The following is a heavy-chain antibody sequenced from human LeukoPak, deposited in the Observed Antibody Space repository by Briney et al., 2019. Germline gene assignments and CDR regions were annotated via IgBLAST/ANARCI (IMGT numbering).Heavy chain of an antibody. CDR1: GFTFSSYS. D-gene: IGHD2-2*02. V-gene: IGHV3-21*01. CDR2: ISSSSSYI. J-gene: IGHJ5*02. CDR3: ARDRGHCSSTSCYTFGFDP. Sequence: GGSLRLSCAASGFTFSSYSMNRVRQAPGTGLEGVSSISSSSSYIYYADSVKGRFTISRDNAKNSLYLQMNSLRAEDTAVYYCARDRGHCSSTSCYTFGFDPWGQGTLVTVSS.